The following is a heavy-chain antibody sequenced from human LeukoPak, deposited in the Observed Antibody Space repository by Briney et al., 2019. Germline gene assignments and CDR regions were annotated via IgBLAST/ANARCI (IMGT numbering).Heavy chain of an antibody. J-gene: IGHJ4*02. CDR2: ISAYNGNT. V-gene: IGHV1-18*01. CDR1: GYTFTSYG. Sequence: ASVKVSCKASGYTFTSYGISWVRQAPGQGLEWMGWISAYNGNTNYAQKLQGRVTMTTDTSTSTAYMELRSLRSDDTAVYYCAIAGGNIVVVPAAIDYWGQGTLVTVSS. CDR3: AIAGGNIVVVPAAIDY. D-gene: IGHD2-2*01.